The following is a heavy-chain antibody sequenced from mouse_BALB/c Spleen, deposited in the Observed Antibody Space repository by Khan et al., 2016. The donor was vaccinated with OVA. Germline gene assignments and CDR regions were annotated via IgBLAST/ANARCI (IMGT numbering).Heavy chain of an antibody. V-gene: IGHV1S81*02. D-gene: IGHD1-1*01. J-gene: IGHJ2*01. Sequence: VQLVESGAELVKAGASVKMSCKASGYTFTSYWMHWVKQRLGQGLEWFAETNPTNGRTYYNEKFKSKATLTVDKSFSTAYMLLSGPTFEDSAVYYCARIKKIVATYFDYWGQGTTLTVSS. CDR2: TNPTNGRT. CDR3: ARIKKIVATYFDY. CDR1: GYTFTSYW.